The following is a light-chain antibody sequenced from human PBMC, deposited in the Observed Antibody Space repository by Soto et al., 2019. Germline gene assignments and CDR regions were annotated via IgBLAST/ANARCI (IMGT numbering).Light chain of an antibody. CDR1: QTISSW. CDR3: QHYNSYSEA. CDR2: KAS. J-gene: IGKJ1*01. Sequence: DSQRTQSPSTLSGSVGDRVTMSCRASQTISSWLAWYQQKPGKAPKLLIYKASTLKSGVPSRFSGSGSGTEFTLTISSLQPDDFATYYCQHYNSYSEAFGQGTKVDIK. V-gene: IGKV1-5*03.